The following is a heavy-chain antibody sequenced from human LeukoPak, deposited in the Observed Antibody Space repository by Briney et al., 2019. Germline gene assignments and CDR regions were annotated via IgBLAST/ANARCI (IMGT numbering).Heavy chain of an antibody. CDR1: GGSFSGYY. V-gene: IGHV4-34*01. Sequence: SETLSLTCAVYGGSFSGYYWSWIRQPPGKGLEWIGEINHSGSTNYNPSLKSRVTISVDTSKNQFSLKLRSVTAADTAVYYCARARSGSYHYYYYMDVWGKGTTVTISS. CDR3: ARARSGSYHYYYYMDV. D-gene: IGHD1-26*01. J-gene: IGHJ6*03. CDR2: INHSGST.